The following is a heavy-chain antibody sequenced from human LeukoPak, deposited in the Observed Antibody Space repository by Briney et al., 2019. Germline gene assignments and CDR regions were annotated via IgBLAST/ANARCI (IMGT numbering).Heavy chain of an antibody. V-gene: IGHV3-7*01. CDR3: ARDPYSSSSPHDY. CDR2: IKQDGSEK. J-gene: IGHJ4*02. CDR1: GFTFSSYW. D-gene: IGHD6-6*01. Sequence: PGESLKISCAASGFTFSSYWMSWVRQAPGKGLEWVANIKQDGSEKYYVDSVKGRFTISRDNAKNSLYLQMNSLRAEDTAVYYCARDPYSSSSPHDYWGQGTLVTVSS.